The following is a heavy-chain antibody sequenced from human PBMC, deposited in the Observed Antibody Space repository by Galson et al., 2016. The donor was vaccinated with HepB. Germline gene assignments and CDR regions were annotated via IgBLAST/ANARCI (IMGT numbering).Heavy chain of an antibody. CDR3: AKDSGYGDFDH. Sequence: SLRLSCAASGFTFSIYYMRWVRQAPGKGLEWVASIKPDGSVQYYVDSVRGRFTASRDNAQNSLYLQMNSLRAEDTAVYYCAKDSGYGDFDHCGHGTLVTVSS. D-gene: IGHD5-18*01. CDR1: GFTFSIYY. J-gene: IGHJ5*02. CDR2: IKPDGSVQ. V-gene: IGHV3-7*03.